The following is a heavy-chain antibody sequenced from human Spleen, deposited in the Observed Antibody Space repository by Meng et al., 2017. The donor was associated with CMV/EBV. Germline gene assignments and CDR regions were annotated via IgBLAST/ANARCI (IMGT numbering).Heavy chain of an antibody. CDR1: GYSFTSYW. CDR3: ARDKVIPAAVSAFPTADFGMDV. Sequence: KVSCKGSGYSFTSYWIGWVRQMPGKGLEWMGIIYPGDSDTRYSPSFQGQVTISADKSISTAYLQWSSLKASDTAMYYCARDKVIPAAVSAFPTADFGMDVWGQGTTVTVSS. CDR2: IYPGDSDT. V-gene: IGHV5-51*01. D-gene: IGHD2-2*01. J-gene: IGHJ6*02.